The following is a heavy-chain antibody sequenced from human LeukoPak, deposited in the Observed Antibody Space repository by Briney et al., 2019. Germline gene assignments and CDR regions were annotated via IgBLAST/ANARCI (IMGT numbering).Heavy chain of an antibody. Sequence: GSLRLSCEASGFTFSRFAMSWVRQAPGKGLEWVSSISGSDRTTYYADSVKGRFTISRDNSKNILYLQMNSLRADDTALYYCAKDGNYLDSSGYLIPFDYWGLGTLVTVSS. V-gene: IGHV3-23*01. J-gene: IGHJ4*02. D-gene: IGHD3-22*01. CDR1: GFTFSRFA. CDR2: ISGSDRTT. CDR3: AKDGNYLDSSGYLIPFDY.